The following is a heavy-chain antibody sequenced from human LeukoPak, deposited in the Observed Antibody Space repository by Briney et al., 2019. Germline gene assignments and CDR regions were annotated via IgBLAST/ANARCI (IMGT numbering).Heavy chain of an antibody. Sequence: PSETLSLTCTVSGGSISSSSYYWGWIRQPPGKGLEWIGSIYYSGSTYYNPSLKSRVTISVDTSKNQFSLKLSSVTAADTAVYYCASGPRPKLRYFDYYYYYYMDVWGKGTTVTVSS. J-gene: IGHJ6*03. D-gene: IGHD3-9*01. V-gene: IGHV4-39*07. CDR2: IYYSGST. CDR3: ASGPRPKLRYFDYYYYYYMDV. CDR1: GGSISSSSYY.